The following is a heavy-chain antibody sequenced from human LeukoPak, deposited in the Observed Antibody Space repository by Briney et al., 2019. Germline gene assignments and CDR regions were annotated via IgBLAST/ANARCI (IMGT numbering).Heavy chain of an antibody. Sequence: GGSLRLSCAASGFTFSSYAMSWVRQAPGKGLDWVSSFSGSNSRTYYADSVKGRFTISRDNSKNTLYLQMNSLRAEDTAMYYCTELVGATRGIDNWGQGTLVTVSS. J-gene: IGHJ4*02. CDR2: FSGSNSRT. CDR1: GFTFSSYA. D-gene: IGHD1-26*01. V-gene: IGHV3-23*01. CDR3: TELVGATRGIDN.